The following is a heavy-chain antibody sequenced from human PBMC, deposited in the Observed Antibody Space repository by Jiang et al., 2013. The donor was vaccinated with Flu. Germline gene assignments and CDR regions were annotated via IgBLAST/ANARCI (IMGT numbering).Heavy chain of an antibody. CDR2: INTNTGNP. D-gene: IGHD3-3*01. CDR3: ARERPLFGVVIKTPERRWFDP. J-gene: IGHJ5*02. V-gene: IGHV7-4-1*01. Sequence: QSGSELKKPGASVKVSCKASGYTFTSYAMNWVRQAPGQGLEWMGWINTNTGNPTYAQGFTGRFVFSLDTSVSTAYLQICSLKAEDTAVYYCARERPLFGVVIKTPERRWFDPWGQGTLVTVSS. CDR1: GYTFTSYA.